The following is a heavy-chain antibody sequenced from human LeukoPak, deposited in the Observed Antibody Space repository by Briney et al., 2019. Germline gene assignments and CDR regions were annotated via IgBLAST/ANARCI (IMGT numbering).Heavy chain of an antibody. V-gene: IGHV3-23*01. J-gene: IGHJ4*02. CDR3: AKDGGVWFGESNDY. Sequence: GGTLRLSCAASGFTFSSYGMSWVRQAPGKGLEWVSAIGGSGGSTYYADSVKGRFTISRDNFKNTLYLQMNSLRADDTAVYYCAKDGGVWFGESNDYWGQGTLVTVSS. CDR2: IGGSGGST. D-gene: IGHD3-10*01. CDR1: GFTFSSYG.